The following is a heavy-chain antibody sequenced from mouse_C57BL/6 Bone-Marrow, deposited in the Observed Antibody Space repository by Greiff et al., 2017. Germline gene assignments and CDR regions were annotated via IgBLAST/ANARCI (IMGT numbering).Heavy chain of an antibody. CDR2: ISSGGDSI. D-gene: IGHD1-1*01. CDR1: GFTFSSYA. V-gene: IGHV5-9-1*02. J-gene: IGHJ3*01. Sequence: EVHLVESGAGLVKPGGSLKLSCAASGFTFSSYAMSWVRQTPEKRLEWVAYISSGGDSISYADTVKGRFTISRDKGRNNLKLQMSRVKSEDTAMYCGTRPVLLRFAYWGQGTLVTVSA. CDR3: TRPVLLRFAY.